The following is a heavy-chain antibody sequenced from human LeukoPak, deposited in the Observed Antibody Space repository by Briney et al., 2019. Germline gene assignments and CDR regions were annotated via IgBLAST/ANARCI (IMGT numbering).Heavy chain of an antibody. CDR1: GFTFSSYS. V-gene: IGHV3-21*01. Sequence: GGSLRLSCAASGFTFSSYSMNWVRQAPGKGLEWVSSISSSSSYIYYADSVKGRFTISRHNAKNSLYLQMNSLRAEDTAVYYCARRGSYCGGDCYYYFDYWGQGTLVTVSS. CDR3: ARRGSYCGGDCYYYFDY. J-gene: IGHJ4*02. D-gene: IGHD2-21*02. CDR2: ISSSSSYI.